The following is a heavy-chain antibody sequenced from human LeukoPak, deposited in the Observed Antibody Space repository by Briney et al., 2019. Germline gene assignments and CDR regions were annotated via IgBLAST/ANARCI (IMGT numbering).Heavy chain of an antibody. V-gene: IGHV3-30-3*01. Sequence: GGSLRLSCAASGFTFSSYAMHWVRQAPGKGLEWVAVISYDGSNKYYADSVKGRFTISRDNSKNTLYLQMNSLRGDDTAVYYCARDDAATITTSSFDYWGQGTLVTVSS. J-gene: IGHJ4*02. CDR3: ARDDAATITTSSFDY. CDR2: ISYDGSNK. D-gene: IGHD5-24*01. CDR1: GFTFSSYA.